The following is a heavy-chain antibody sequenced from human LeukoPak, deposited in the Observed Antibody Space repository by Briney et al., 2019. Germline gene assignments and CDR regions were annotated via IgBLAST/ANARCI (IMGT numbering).Heavy chain of an antibody. J-gene: IGHJ4*02. CDR3: ARVSDILTGYYNY. V-gene: IGHV1-3*01. CDR2: INAGNGNT. Sequence: GASVTVSCKASGYSFTSYAMDWVRQAPGQRLEWMGWINAGNGNTYYSQTFQGRVTITRDTSATTAYMELSSLRSEDTAVYYCARVSDILTGYYNYWGQGTLVTVSS. D-gene: IGHD3-9*01. CDR1: GYSFTSYA.